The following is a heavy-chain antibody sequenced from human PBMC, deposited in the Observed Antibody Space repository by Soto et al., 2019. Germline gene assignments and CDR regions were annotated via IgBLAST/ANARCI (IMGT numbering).Heavy chain of an antibody. Sequence: EVQLVESGGGLVQPGGSLRLSCAASGFTFSSYSMNWVRQAPGKGLEWVSYISSSSSTIYYADSVKGRFTISRDNAKNSLYLQMNSLRAEDTAVYYCARVGFCSSTSCYGVYMHVWGKGTTVTVSS. D-gene: IGHD2-2*01. CDR2: ISSSSSTI. J-gene: IGHJ6*03. CDR1: GFTFSSYS. V-gene: IGHV3-48*01. CDR3: ARVGFCSSTSCYGVYMHV.